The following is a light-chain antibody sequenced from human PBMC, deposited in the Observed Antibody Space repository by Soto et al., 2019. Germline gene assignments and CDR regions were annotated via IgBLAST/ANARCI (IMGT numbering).Light chain of an antibody. CDR1: QSVSSSY. CDR3: QQYGSSPWT. Sequence: EIVLTQSPGTLSLSPGERATLSWRASQSVSSSYLAWYQQKHGQAPRPVIYGASSRATGIPDRFSGSGYGTDFTLTISRLETEDFAVYYCQQYGSSPWTFGQGTKVDIK. CDR2: GAS. J-gene: IGKJ1*01. V-gene: IGKV3-20*01.